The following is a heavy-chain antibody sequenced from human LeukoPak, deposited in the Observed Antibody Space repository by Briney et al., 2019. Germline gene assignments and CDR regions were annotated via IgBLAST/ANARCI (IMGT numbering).Heavy chain of an antibody. CDR2: TSSSDPGT. CDR1: GFPLSSYA. CDR3: AKGGFGRPFDY. Sequence: GGSLRLSCAASGFPLSSYAMSWVRQASGKGLEWVSATSSSDPGTYYADSVRGRFTISRDNSKNTLYLQLNSLRVEDAGVYYCAKGGFGRPFDYWGQGTLVTVSS. D-gene: IGHD3-10*01. V-gene: IGHV3-23*01. J-gene: IGHJ4*02.